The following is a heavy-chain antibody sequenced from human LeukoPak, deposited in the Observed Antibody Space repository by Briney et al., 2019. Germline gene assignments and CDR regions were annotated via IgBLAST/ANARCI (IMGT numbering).Heavy chain of an antibody. Sequence: GGSLSLSCAASGFIFSSYSMNWVRQAPGKGLEWVAYISGDSATTYYADSVRGRFTISRDNAENSLYLHMNSLRDEDTAVYYCARGRYGDYFFDYWGQGTLVTVSS. J-gene: IGHJ4*02. V-gene: IGHV3-48*02. CDR1: GFIFSSYS. CDR2: ISGDSATT. CDR3: ARGRYGDYFFDY. D-gene: IGHD4-17*01.